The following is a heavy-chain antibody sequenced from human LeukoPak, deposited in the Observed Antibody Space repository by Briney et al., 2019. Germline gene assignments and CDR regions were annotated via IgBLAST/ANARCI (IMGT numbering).Heavy chain of an antibody. CDR3: VKVAGGYYDSSGSPDVHFDY. D-gene: IGHD3-22*01. CDR2: ISGSGGST. Sequence: GGSLRLSCAASGFTFSSYAMSWVRQAPGKGLEWVSAISGSGGSTYYADSVKGLFTISRDNSTNTLYLQMNSLRAEDTDVYYCVKVAGGYYDSSGSPDVHFDYWGQGTLVTVSS. V-gene: IGHV3-23*01. CDR1: GFTFSSYA. J-gene: IGHJ4*02.